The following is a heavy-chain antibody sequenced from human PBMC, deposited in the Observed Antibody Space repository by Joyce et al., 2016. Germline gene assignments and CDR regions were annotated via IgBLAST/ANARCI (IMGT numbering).Heavy chain of an antibody. CDR1: GFTFGSYS. CDR2: ISSSGITR. D-gene: IGHD4-11*01. V-gene: IGHV3-48*04. J-gene: IGHJ4*02. Sequence: EVQLVESGGGLAQPGGSLRLSCASSGFTFGSYSMNWLRQAPGKGLEWVSHISSSGITRYYADSVRGRFIIARDDAKKSVYLQMNDLRVDDTAVYYCGRHDYSNTDYFGQGTLVTVSS. CDR3: GRHDYSNTDY.